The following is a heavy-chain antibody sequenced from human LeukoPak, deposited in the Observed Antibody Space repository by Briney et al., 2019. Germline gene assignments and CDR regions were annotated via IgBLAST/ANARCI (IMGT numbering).Heavy chain of an antibody. D-gene: IGHD6-13*01. V-gene: IGHV3-23*01. CDR2: ISGRGNNT. CDR3: ARAYSSSWYDY. CDR1: GFTFSTYA. J-gene: IGHJ4*02. Sequence: PGGSLRLSCAASGFTFSTYAMSWVRRAPGKGLEWVSSISGRGNNTYYADSVKGRFTISRDNSKNTLHLQMNSLRVEDTAIYYCARAYSSSWYDYWGQGTLVIVSS.